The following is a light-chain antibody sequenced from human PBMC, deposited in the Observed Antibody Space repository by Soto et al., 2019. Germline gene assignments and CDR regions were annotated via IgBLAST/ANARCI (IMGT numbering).Light chain of an antibody. CDR2: ASY. CDR3: QHGYITPPYT. J-gene: IGKJ2*01. Sequence: DIQITQSPSSLSASVGDRVTITCRASQSISSHLNWYQHKPGRPPRLLIFASYILEGGVPSRFSGSGSDSYFTLTIDSLQPEDVATYYCQHGYITPPYTFGQGTKVEI. CDR1: QSISSH. V-gene: IGKV1-39*01.